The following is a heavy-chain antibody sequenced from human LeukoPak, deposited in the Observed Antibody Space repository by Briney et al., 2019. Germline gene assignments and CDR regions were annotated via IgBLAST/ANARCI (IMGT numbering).Heavy chain of an antibody. V-gene: IGHV1-46*01. D-gene: IGHD3-22*01. Sequence: ASVKVSCKASGYIFTNYYLYCVRQAPGQRLEWMGVINPVGGVTTYAQRFQGRVTMTRDTSTSTFDMELSSLKSEDTAVYYCARLWSYYDNSGFFEDYWGQGTLVTVSS. CDR2: INPVGGVT. CDR3: ARLWSYYDNSGFFEDY. J-gene: IGHJ4*02. CDR1: GYIFTNYY.